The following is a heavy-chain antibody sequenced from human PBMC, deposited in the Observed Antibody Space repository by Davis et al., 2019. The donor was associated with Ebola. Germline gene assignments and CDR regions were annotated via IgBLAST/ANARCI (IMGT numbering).Heavy chain of an antibody. CDR3: ARDFPFRCYDY. CDR1: GFTFSSYT. Sequence: PGGSLRLSCAASGFTFSSYTMNWVRQAPGKGLEWVASIGSDGVHAFHADSVKGRFTISRDNAKNSLYLQMNSLRAENTAVYFCARDFPFRCYDYWGPGIVVTVSS. D-gene: IGHD2-15*01. V-gene: IGHV3-21*01. J-gene: IGHJ4*02. CDR2: IGSDGVHA.